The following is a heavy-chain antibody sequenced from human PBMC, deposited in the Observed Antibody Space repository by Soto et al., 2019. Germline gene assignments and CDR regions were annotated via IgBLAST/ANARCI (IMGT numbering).Heavy chain of an antibody. D-gene: IGHD4-17*01. CDR1: GFTFSSYS. CDR3: ARGYDYGDYELGGY. Sequence: EVQLVESGGGLVQPGGSLRLSCAASGFTFSSYSMNWVRQAPGKGLEWVSYISSSSSTIYYADSVKGRFTISRDNAKNSLYLQMNSLRDEDTAVYYCARGYDYGDYELGGYWGQGTLVTVSS. J-gene: IGHJ4*02. CDR2: ISSSSSTI. V-gene: IGHV3-48*02.